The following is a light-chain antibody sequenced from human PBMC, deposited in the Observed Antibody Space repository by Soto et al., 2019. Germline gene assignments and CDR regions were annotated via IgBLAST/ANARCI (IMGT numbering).Light chain of an antibody. CDR3: QQYSRWPIT. CDR2: GAS. V-gene: IGKV3-15*01. CDR1: QSVSSN. Sequence: SPATLSMSPGERATLSCRASQSVSSNLAWYQQKPGQAPRLLIYGASTRATGIPAGFSGGGSGTEFTLTISSLQSEDSAVYYCQQYSRWPITFGQGTRLEIK. J-gene: IGKJ5*01.